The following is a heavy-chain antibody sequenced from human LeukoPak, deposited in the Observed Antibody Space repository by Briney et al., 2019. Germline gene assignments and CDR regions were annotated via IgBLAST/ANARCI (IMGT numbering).Heavy chain of an antibody. J-gene: IGHJ3*02. V-gene: IGHV1-3*01. Sequence: ASVKVSCKASGYIFTSYVMHWVRQAPGQRLEWMGWINAGNGNTKYSQKFQGRVTITADKSTGTAYMELSSLRSEDTAVYYCARDKREDYGSGNYIGFDAFDIWGQGTMVTVSS. CDR2: INAGNGNT. CDR1: GYIFTSYV. CDR3: ARDKREDYGSGNYIGFDAFDI. D-gene: IGHD3-10*01.